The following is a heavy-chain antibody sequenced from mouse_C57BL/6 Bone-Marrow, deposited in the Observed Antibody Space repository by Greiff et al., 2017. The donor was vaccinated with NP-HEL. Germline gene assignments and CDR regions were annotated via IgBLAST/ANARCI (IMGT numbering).Heavy chain of an antibody. Sequence: EVKLMESGGGLVKPGGSLKLSCAASGFTFSSYAMSWVRQTPEKRLEWVATISDGGSYTYYPDNVKGRFTISRDNAKNNLYLQMSHLKSEDTAMYYCARDRGVVATLYYFDYWGQGTTLTVSS. CDR3: ARDRGVVATLYYFDY. D-gene: IGHD1-1*01. J-gene: IGHJ2*01. V-gene: IGHV5-4*01. CDR1: GFTFSSYA. CDR2: ISDGGSYT.